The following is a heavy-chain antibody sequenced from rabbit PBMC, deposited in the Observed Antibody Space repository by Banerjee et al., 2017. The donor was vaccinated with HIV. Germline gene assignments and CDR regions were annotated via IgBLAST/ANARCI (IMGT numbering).Heavy chain of an antibody. V-gene: IGHV1S45*01. CDR3: ARDYAGAASVYFDL. CDR1: GFSFSSGYW. J-gene: IGHJ4*01. D-gene: IGHD4-2*01. Sequence: QEQLVESGGGLVQPGASLTLTCTASGFSFSSGYWICWVRQAPGKGLEWIGCIGAGSGATYDATWAKCRFTISKTSSTTVALQMTSLTAADTATYFCARDYAGAASVYFDLWGPGTLVTVS. CDR2: IGAGSGAT.